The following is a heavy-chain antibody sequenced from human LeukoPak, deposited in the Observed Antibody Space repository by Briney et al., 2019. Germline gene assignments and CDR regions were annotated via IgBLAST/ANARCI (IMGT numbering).Heavy chain of an antibody. D-gene: IGHD1-26*01. CDR2: IYSGGST. CDR1: GFTVRSNY. CDR3: ARDEWELLRAY. Sequence: GGSLRLSCAASGFTVRSNYMSWVRQAPGKGLEWVSIIYSGGSTYYTDSVKGRFPISRDNSNNTLYLQMNSLRVEDTAVYYCARDEWELLRAYWGQGTLVTVSS. J-gene: IGHJ4*02. V-gene: IGHV3-66*02.